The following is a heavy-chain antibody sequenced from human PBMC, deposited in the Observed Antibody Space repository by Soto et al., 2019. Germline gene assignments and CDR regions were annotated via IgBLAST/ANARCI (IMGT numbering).Heavy chain of an antibody. CDR2: ISYDGSNK. CDR3: AKDHSITIFGVVIIPVPYYYYGMDV. J-gene: IGHJ6*02. V-gene: IGHV3-30*18. CDR1: GFTFSSYG. D-gene: IGHD3-3*01. Sequence: PGESLKISCAASGFTFSSYGMHWVRQAPGKGLEWVAVISYDGSNKYYADSVKGRFTISRDNSKNTLYLQMNSLRAEDTAVYYCAKDHSITIFGVVIIPVPYYYYGMDVWGQGTTVTVSS.